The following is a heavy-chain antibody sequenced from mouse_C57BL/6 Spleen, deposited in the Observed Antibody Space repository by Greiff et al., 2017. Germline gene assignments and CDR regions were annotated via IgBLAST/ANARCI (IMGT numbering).Heavy chain of an antibody. CDR2: INPSSGYT. Sequence: VKLQESGAELAKPGASVKLSCKASGYTFTSYWMHWVKQRPGQGLEWIGYINPSSGYTKYNQKFKDKGTLTANQSSSTAYMQLSSLTYEDSAVYYCAIEGEDGYAYVDYWGQGTTLTVSS. CDR3: AIEGEDGYAYVDY. V-gene: IGHV1-7*01. J-gene: IGHJ2*01. D-gene: IGHD2-2*01. CDR1: GYTFTSYW.